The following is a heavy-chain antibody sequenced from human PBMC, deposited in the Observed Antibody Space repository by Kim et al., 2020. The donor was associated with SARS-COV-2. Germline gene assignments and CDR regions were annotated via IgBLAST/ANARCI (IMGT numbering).Heavy chain of an antibody. D-gene: IGHD3-22*01. Sequence: SETLSLTCAVYGGSFSGYYWSWIRQPPGKGLEWIGEINHSGSTNYNPSLKSRVTISVDTSKNQFSLKLSSVTAADTAVYYCARGVTMIVVVITTRIWYFDLWGRGTLVTVSS. V-gene: IGHV4-34*01. CDR2: INHSGST. CDR1: GGSFSGYY. CDR3: ARGVTMIVVVITTRIWYFDL. J-gene: IGHJ2*01.